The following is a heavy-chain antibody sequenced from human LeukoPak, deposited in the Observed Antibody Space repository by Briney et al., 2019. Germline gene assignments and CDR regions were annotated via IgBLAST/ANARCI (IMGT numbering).Heavy chain of an antibody. CDR3: ANLNGAVVDY. V-gene: IGHV3-64D*06. CDR2: ISSNGGST. J-gene: IGHJ4*02. CDR1: GFTVSSNY. Sequence: PGGSLRLSCAASGFTVSSNYMSWVRQAPGKGLEYVSAISSNGGSTYYADSVKGRFTISRDNSKNTLYLQMSSLRAEDTAVYYCANLNGAVVDYWGQGTLVTVSS. D-gene: IGHD2-15*01.